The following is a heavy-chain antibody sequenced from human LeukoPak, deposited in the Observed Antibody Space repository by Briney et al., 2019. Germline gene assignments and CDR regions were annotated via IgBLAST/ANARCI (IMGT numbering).Heavy chain of an antibody. CDR1: GFTFSNYV. V-gene: IGHV3-23*01. CDR3: ATSTVTTFQCHYHYMDV. J-gene: IGHJ6*03. Sequence: GGSLRLSCAASGFTFSNYVMSWVRQAPGKGLEWVSAISTYGGTTYYTDSVKGRFTISRDNSKNTLYLQMNSLRAEDTAVYYCATSTVTTFQCHYHYMDVWGKGTTVTVSS. D-gene: IGHD4-17*01. CDR2: ISTYGGTT.